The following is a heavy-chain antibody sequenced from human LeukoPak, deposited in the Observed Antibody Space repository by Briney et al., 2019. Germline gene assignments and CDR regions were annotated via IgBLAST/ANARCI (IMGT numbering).Heavy chain of an antibody. Sequence: SQTLSLTCTVSGGSISSGSYYWSWIRQPAGKGLEWIGRIYTSGSTNYNPSLKSRVTISVDTSKNQFSLKLSSVTAADTAVYYCARVAVAGTDYWGREPWSPSPQ. CDR2: IYTSGST. CDR1: GGSISSGSYY. D-gene: IGHD6-19*01. V-gene: IGHV4-61*02. CDR3: ARVAVAGTDY. J-gene: IGHJ4*02.